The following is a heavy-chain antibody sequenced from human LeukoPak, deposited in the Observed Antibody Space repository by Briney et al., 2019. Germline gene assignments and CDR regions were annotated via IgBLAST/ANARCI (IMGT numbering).Heavy chain of an antibody. CDR1: GGSISSGGYY. Sequence: SETLSLTCTVSGGSISSGGYYWSWIRQHPGKGLEWIGYIYYSGSTYYNPSLKSRVTISVDTSMNQFSLKLSSVTAADTAVYYCARGYDILTGYSLGNNWFDPWGQGTLVTVSS. CDR3: ARGYDILTGYSLGNNWFDP. CDR2: IYYSGST. J-gene: IGHJ5*02. V-gene: IGHV4-31*03. D-gene: IGHD3-9*01.